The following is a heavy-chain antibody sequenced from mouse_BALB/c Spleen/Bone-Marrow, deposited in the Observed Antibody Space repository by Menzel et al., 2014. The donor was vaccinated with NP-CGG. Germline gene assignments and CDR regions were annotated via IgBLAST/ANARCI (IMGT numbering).Heavy chain of an antibody. Sequence: EVQLQQSGAELVKPGASVKLSCTASGFNIKDTYMHWVKQRPEQGLEWIGRIDPANGNTKYDPKFQGKATITADTSSNTAYLQLSSLTSEDTAVYYCARSGGYGNYWAWLAYWGQGTLVTVSA. CDR2: IDPANGNT. CDR3: ARSGGYGNYWAWLAY. D-gene: IGHD2-10*02. J-gene: IGHJ3*01. CDR1: GFNIKDTY. V-gene: IGHV14-3*02.